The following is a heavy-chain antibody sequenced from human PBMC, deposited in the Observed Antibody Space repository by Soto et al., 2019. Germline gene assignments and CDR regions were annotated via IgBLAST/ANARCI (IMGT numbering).Heavy chain of an antibody. J-gene: IGHJ5*02. CDR3: AKARAQYYDFSGASAVDT. CDR2: ISGSGGST. Sequence: PGGSLRLSCAASGFTFSSYAMSWVRQAPGKGLEWVSAISGSGGSTYYADSVKGRFTISRDNSKNTLYLQMNSLRAEDTAVYYCAKARAQYYDFSGASAVDTCGQGALLTI. D-gene: IGHD3-3*01. V-gene: IGHV3-23*01. CDR1: GFTFSSYA.